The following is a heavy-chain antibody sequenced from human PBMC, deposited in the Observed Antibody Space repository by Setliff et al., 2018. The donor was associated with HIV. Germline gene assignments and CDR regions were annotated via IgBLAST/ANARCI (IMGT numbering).Heavy chain of an antibody. CDR1: GGSFSNYY. CDR2: LSPSGTT. Sequence: SDTLSLTCTVYGGSFSNYYTNWIRLPPGKGLEWIGELSPSGTTRSNPSLQSRVTISLDTSNNQFSLKLTSVTAADTAMYYCASFFVTTVTNQDYWGQGTPVTVSS. CDR3: ASFFVTTVTNQDY. J-gene: IGHJ4*02. V-gene: IGHV4-34*01. D-gene: IGHD4-17*01.